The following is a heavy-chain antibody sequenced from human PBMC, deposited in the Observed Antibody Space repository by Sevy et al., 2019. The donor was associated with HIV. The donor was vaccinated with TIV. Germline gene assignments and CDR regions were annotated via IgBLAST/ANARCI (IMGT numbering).Heavy chain of an antibody. V-gene: IGHV4-59*03. Sequence: SETLSLTCTVSGGSMSSYYWTWIRQPPGKGLEWIGYIYYSGNTNYNPSLKSRVTISVDTSKNQFSLRLSSVTAADTAVYYCAKGGHYDSAGWDWGQGILVTVSS. J-gene: IGHJ4*02. CDR1: GGSMSSYY. CDR2: IYYSGNT. CDR3: AKGGHYDSAGWD. D-gene: IGHD3-22*01.